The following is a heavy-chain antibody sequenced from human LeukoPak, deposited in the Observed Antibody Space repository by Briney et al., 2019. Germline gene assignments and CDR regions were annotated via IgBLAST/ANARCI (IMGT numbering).Heavy chain of an antibody. CDR1: GGTFSSYA. V-gene: IGHV1-69*13. CDR2: IIPIFGTA. D-gene: IGHD6-13*01. CDR3: ARGPPPRRAAAIDYYMDV. J-gene: IGHJ6*03. Sequence: ASVKVSCKASGGTFSSYAISWVRQAPGQGLEWMGGIIPIFGTANYAQKFQGRVTITADESTSTAYMELSSLRPEDTAVYYCARGPPPRRAAAIDYYMDVWGKGTTVTVSS.